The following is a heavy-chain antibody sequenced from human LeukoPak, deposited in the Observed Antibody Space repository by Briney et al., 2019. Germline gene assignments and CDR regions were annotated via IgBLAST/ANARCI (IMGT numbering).Heavy chain of an antibody. CDR2: IYYSGST. Sequence: SETLSLTCTVSGGSISSYYWSWIRQPPGKGLEWIGNIYYSGSTNYNPSLKSRVTISVDTSKNQFSLKLSSVTAADTAVYYCARAGAAAGTRYWFDPWGQGTLVTVSS. J-gene: IGHJ5*02. CDR1: GGSISSYY. CDR3: ARAGAAAGTRYWFDP. D-gene: IGHD6-13*01. V-gene: IGHV4-59*01.